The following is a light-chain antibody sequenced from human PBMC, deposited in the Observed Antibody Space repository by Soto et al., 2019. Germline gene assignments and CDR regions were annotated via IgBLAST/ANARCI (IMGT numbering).Light chain of an antibody. Sequence: DIQLTQSPSSLSASVGDRVTITCRASQGVSKWLAWYQQKPGKAPILLIHGASNLQTGVPSRFSGSGSGTDFVLTITRLQPEDIATYFCQQANSSPLTFGQGTRLDIK. CDR3: QQANSSPLT. CDR1: QGVSKW. V-gene: IGKV1-12*01. J-gene: IGKJ5*01. CDR2: GAS.